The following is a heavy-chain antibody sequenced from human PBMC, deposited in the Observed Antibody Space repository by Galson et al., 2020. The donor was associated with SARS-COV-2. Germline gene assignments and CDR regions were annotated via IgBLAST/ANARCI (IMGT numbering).Heavy chain of an antibody. Sequence: GGSLRLSCAASGFTFDDYAMHWVRQAPGKGLEWVSGISWNSGSIGYADSVKGRFTISRDNAKNSLYLQMNSLRAEDTALYYCAKDMGGPGDPSFDYWGQGTLVTVSS. D-gene: IGHD7-27*01. J-gene: IGHJ4*02. CDR3: AKDMGGPGDPSFDY. CDR2: ISWNSGSI. V-gene: IGHV3-9*01. CDR1: GFTFDDYA.